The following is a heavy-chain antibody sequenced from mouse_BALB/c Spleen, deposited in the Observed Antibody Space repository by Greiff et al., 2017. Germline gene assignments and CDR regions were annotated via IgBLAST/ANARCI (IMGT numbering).Heavy chain of an antibody. Sequence: EVKLVESGGGLVKPGGSLKLSCAASGFTFSDYYMYWVRQTPEKRLEWVATISDGGSYTYYPDSVKGRFTISRDNAKNNLYLQMSSLKSEDTAMYYCARGYYRYDEPFAYWGQGTLVTVSA. J-gene: IGHJ3*01. CDR3: ARGYYRYDEPFAY. CDR1: GFTFSDYY. V-gene: IGHV5-4*02. CDR2: ISDGGSYT. D-gene: IGHD2-14*01.